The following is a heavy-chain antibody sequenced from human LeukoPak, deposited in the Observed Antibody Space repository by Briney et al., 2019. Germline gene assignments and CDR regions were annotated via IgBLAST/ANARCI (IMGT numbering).Heavy chain of an antibody. J-gene: IGHJ4*02. CDR1: GFTFSSYA. V-gene: IGHV3-30*04. Sequence: SGGSLRLSCAASGFTFSSYAMHWVRQAPGKGLEWVAVISYDGSNKYYADSVKGRFTISRDNPKNTLYLQMNSLRAEDTAVYYCARDPSRGYFDWLLFATYDYWGQGTLVTVSS. CDR2: ISYDGSNK. CDR3: ARDPSRGYFDWLLFATYDY. D-gene: IGHD3-9*01.